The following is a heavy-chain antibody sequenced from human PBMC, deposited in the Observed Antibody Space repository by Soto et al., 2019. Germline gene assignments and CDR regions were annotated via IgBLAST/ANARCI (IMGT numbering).Heavy chain of an antibody. CDR2: IIPIFGTA. CDR3: ARDCTNGVCYSYYYYGMDV. J-gene: IGHJ6*02. Sequence: QVQLVQSGAEVKKPGSSVKVSCKASGGTFSSYAISWVRQAPGQGLEWMGGIIPIFGTANYAQKFQGRVMITAEESTSTAYMELSSLRSEDTAVYYCARDCTNGVCYSYYYYGMDVWGQGTTVTVSS. V-gene: IGHV1-69*01. D-gene: IGHD2-8*01. CDR1: GGTFSSYA.